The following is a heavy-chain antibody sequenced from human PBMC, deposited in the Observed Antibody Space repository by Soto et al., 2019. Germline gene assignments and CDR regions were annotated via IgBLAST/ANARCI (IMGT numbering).Heavy chain of an antibody. CDR3: VRDPPWTVGPLAMDV. J-gene: IGHJ6*02. D-gene: IGHD2-2*01. CDR1: GFTFSTHA. CDR2: FSGSGGTI. Sequence: EVQLLESGGGLVQPGGSLRLSCVASGFTFSTHAMSWVRQAPGKGLEWVSTFSGSGGTIYYGESVKGRFTISRDDPTNTLYLDMKSPRVEDTAAYYCVRDPPWTVGPLAMDVWGQGTTVTVSS. V-gene: IGHV3-23*01.